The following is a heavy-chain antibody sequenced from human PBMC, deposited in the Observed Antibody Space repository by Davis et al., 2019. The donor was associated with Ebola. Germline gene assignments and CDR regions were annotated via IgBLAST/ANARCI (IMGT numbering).Heavy chain of an antibody. Sequence: GGSLRLSCAASGFTFDDYAMHWVRQAPGKGLEWVSLISGDGGSTYYADSVKGRFTISRDNSKNSLYLQMNSLRTEDTALYYCAKDPNDFWSGYLTPYFDYWGQGTLVTVSS. V-gene: IGHV3-43*02. CDR1: GFTFDDYA. CDR2: ISGDGGST. CDR3: AKDPNDFWSGYLTPYFDY. D-gene: IGHD3-3*01. J-gene: IGHJ4*02.